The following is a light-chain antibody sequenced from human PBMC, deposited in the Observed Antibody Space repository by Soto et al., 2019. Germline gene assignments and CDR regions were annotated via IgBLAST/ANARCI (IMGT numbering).Light chain of an antibody. Sequence: DLQMTQSPSSLPASVGDRVTLTCRASQSISTYLNWYQQKPGKAPKLVIYAASSLQSGVPSRLNRSGSRTYYTLTISSLQPEDFATYYCQQSYTIPYTFRQGTKLEIK. CDR1: QSISTY. V-gene: IGKV1-39*01. CDR3: QQSYTIPYT. J-gene: IGKJ2*01. CDR2: AAS.